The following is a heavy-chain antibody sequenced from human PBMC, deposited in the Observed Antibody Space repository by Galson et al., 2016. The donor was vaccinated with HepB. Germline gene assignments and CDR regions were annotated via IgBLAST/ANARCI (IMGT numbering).Heavy chain of an antibody. Sequence: SLRLSCAASGFTFDDYSMHWVRLAPGKGLEWVSTIPWDSGSIVYADSVKGRFTISRDNANNSLYLQLHSLRTEETAFSYCAKLGTQYSYGHYTFDYWGQGTLVTVSS. D-gene: IGHD5-18*01. CDR3: AKLGTQYSYGHYTFDY. CDR2: IPWDSGSI. J-gene: IGHJ4*02. V-gene: IGHV3-9*01. CDR1: GFTFDDYS.